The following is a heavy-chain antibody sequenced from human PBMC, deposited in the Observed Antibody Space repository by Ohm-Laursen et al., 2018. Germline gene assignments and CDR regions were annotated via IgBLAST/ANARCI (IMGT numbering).Heavy chain of an antibody. J-gene: IGHJ5*02. V-gene: IGHV4-4*07. Sequence: SETLSLTCVVSDASIYSAKWSWVRQSAGKQLEWVGRVSQIGTPSYNPSFGSRVIISVESSKNRVSLVLGAVTAADTAVYFCARDNSNYGWFDPWGQGTLVTVSS. CDR2: VSQIGTP. CDR1: DASIYSAK. D-gene: IGHD4-11*01. CDR3: ARDNSNYGWFDP.